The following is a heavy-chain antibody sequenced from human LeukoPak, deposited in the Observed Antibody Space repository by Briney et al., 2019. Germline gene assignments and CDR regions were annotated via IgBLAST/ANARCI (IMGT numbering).Heavy chain of an antibody. CDR3: ARLVVPAATENWFDP. J-gene: IGHJ5*02. CDR2: IKQDGSEK. Sequence: GGSLRLSCAASGFTFSSYWMSWGRQAPGKGLEWVANIKQDGSEKYYVDSVKGRFTISRDNAKNSLYLQMNSLRAEDTAVYYCARLVVPAATENWFDPWGQGTLVTVSS. CDR1: GFTFSSYW. D-gene: IGHD2-2*01. V-gene: IGHV3-7*01.